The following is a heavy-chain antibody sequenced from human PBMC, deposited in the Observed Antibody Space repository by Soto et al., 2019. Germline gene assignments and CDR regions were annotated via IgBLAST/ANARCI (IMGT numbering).Heavy chain of an antibody. CDR2: INTYNGNT. CDR3: ARALLYSSSSNEYYNRFDP. Sequence: ASVKVSCKASGYIFISYGISWVRQAPGQGLEWMGWINTYNGNTKYAQKFQGRVTMTTDTSTSTADMELRSLRSDDTAVYYCARALLYSSSSNEYYNRFDPWGQGTLVTVSS. J-gene: IGHJ5*02. D-gene: IGHD6-6*01. V-gene: IGHV1-18*01. CDR1: GYIFISYG.